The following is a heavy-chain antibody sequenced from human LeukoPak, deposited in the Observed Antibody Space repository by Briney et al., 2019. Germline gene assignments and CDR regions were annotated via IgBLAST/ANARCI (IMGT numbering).Heavy chain of an antibody. V-gene: IGHV4-30-2*01. Sequence: SQTLSLTCAVSGGSISSGGSSWSWIRQPPGKGLEWIGYIYHSGSTYYNPSLKSRVTISVDRPKTQFSLKLSSVTAADTAVYYCARAKQRYYFDYWGQGTLVTVSS. CDR2: IYHSGST. CDR3: ARAKQRYYFDY. D-gene: IGHD6-25*01. J-gene: IGHJ4*02. CDR1: GGSISSGGSS.